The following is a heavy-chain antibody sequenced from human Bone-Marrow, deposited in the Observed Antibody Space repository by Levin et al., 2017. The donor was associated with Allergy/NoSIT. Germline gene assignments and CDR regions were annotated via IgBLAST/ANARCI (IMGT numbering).Heavy chain of an antibody. J-gene: IGHJ6*02. V-gene: IGHV3-30*18. CDR2: ISNDGSNK. CDR3: AKVHRDGRYSLGYLSWGPKEKVASNYYYGLDV. D-gene: IGHD3-16*01. Sequence: GESLKISCSASGFTFRDYGLHWVRRAPGKGLEWVAYISNDGSNKEYADSVKGRFTMYRDNSKKTLYLDLNSLTVEDTGVYYCAKVHRDGRYSLGYLSWGPKEKVASNYYYGLDVWGPGTTVIVSS. CDR1: GFTFRDYG.